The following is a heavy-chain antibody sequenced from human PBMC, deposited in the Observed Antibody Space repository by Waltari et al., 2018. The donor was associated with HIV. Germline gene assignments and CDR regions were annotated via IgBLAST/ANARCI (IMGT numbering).Heavy chain of an antibody. D-gene: IGHD1-26*01. V-gene: IGHV4-61*02. Sequence: QVQLQESGPGLVKPSQTLSLTCTVSGGSISSGSYYWSWIRQPAGKGLEWSGRIYTRGSTNHHPSLKSRVTIPVDTSKNQFSRKLGSVTAADTAGYYCARLPYSGSYYLDYWGQGTLVTVSS. CDR3: ARLPYSGSYYLDY. J-gene: IGHJ4*02. CDR2: IYTRGST. CDR1: GGSISSGSYY.